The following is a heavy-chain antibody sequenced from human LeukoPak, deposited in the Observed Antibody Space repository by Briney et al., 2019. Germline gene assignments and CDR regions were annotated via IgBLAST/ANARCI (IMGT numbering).Heavy chain of an antibody. CDR1: GGTFSSYA. CDR2: IIPISSTA. D-gene: IGHD5-12*01. J-gene: IGHJ5*02. CDR3: ASSSGYSGYGTTVVSP. V-gene: IGHV1-69*05. Sequence: GASVKVSCKASGGTFSSYAINWVRQAPGQGLEWMGGIIPISSTANYAQKFQGRVTMTRDTSTSTVYMELSSLRSEDTAVYYCASSSGYSGYGTTVVSPWGQGTLVTVSS.